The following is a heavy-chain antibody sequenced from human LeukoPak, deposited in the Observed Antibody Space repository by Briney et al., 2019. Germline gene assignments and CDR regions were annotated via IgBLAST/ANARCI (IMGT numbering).Heavy chain of an antibody. Sequence: SETLSLACAVYGGSFSGYYWSWIRQPPGKGLEWIGEINHSGSTNYSPSLKSRVTISVDTSKNQFSLKLSSVTAADTAVYYCASRVPAAYNVNWFDPWGQGTLVTVSS. CDR3: ASRVPAAYNVNWFDP. V-gene: IGHV4-34*01. D-gene: IGHD2-2*01. CDR1: GGSFSGYY. J-gene: IGHJ5*02. CDR2: INHSGST.